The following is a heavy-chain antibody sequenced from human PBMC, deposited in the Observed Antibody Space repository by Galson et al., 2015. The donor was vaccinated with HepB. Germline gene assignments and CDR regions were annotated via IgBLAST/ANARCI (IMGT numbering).Heavy chain of an antibody. CDR3: ARDANPRTIYYYYYYLDV. Sequence: SVKVSCKASGYTFAGYYLHWVRQAPGQGLEWMGWINPNNGGTNYAQKFQGRVTMTRDTSISTVYMELSRLRSDDTAVNYCARDANPRTIYYYYYYLDVWGKGTTVTVSS. V-gene: IGHV1-2*02. D-gene: IGHD3-3*01. J-gene: IGHJ6*03. CDR2: INPNNGGT. CDR1: GYTFAGYY.